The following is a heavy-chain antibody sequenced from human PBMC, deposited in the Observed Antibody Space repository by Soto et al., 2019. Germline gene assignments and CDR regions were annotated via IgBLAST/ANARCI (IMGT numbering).Heavy chain of an antibody. V-gene: IGHV3-23*01. Sequence: LRLSCAASGFTFRSYAMSWVRQAPGKGLEWVSAISGSGGSTYYADSVKGRFTISRDNSKNTLYLQMNSLRAEDTAVYYCAKDSQNYDILTGSISFDYWGQGTLVTVSS. D-gene: IGHD3-9*01. J-gene: IGHJ4*02. CDR3: AKDSQNYDILTGSISFDY. CDR2: ISGSGGST. CDR1: GFTFRSYA.